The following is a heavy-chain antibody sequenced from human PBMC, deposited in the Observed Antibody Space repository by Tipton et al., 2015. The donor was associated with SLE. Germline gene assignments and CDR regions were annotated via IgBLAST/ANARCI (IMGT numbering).Heavy chain of an antibody. CDR3: ARGWYSRNWEWWFDP. D-gene: IGHD6-13*01. V-gene: IGHV4-59*11. Sequence: TLSLTCTVSGVSISSHYWSWIRQPPGKGLEWIGYIYTSGSTNYNPSLKSRVTISLDTSKNQVSLKLTSVTAADTAVYYCARGWYSRNWEWWFDPWGQGTLVTVSS. CDR1: GVSISSHY. CDR2: IYTSGST. J-gene: IGHJ5*02.